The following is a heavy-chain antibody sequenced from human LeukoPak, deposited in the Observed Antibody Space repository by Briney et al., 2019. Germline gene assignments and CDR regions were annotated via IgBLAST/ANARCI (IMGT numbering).Heavy chain of an antibody. CDR1: GNDFSDFY. V-gene: IGHV1-2*02. Sequence: GASVKVSCMASGNDFSDFYFNWVRQAPGRGLEWVGWINPHSRATHYAQRFRGRVTMEASITTAHMELYSLTSGDTAVYYCVTTSVTHTRDPWGQGTLVTVSS. D-gene: IGHD5/OR15-5a*01. CDR2: INPHSRAT. J-gene: IGHJ5*02. CDR3: VTTSVTHTRDP.